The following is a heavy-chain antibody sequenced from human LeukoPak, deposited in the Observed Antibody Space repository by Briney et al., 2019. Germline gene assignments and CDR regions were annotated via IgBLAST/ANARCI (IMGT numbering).Heavy chain of an antibody. V-gene: IGHV4-59*01. CDR3: ARRSLYGGNSYYYYYMDV. CDR1: GGSISSYY. D-gene: IGHD4-23*01. CDR2: IYYSGST. Sequence: SETLSLTCTVSGGSISSYYWSWIRQPPGKGLEWIGYIYYSGSTNYNPSLKSRVTISVDTSKNQFSLKLSSVTAADTAVYYCARRSLYGGNSYYYYYMDVWGKGTTVTVSS. J-gene: IGHJ6*03.